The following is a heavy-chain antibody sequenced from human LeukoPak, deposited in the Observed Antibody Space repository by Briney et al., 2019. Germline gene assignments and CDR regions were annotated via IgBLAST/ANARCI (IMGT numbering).Heavy chain of an antibody. CDR2: ITSSSSSI. V-gene: IGHV3-21*01. CDR3: TRDHMVHPRGGWFDP. Sequence: GGSLRLSCAASGFTFSSYTMNWVRQAPGKGLEWVSSITSSSSSIYYADSVKGRFTISRDNAKNSLYLQMTSLRAEDTPVYYCTRDHMVHPRGGWFDPWGQGTLVTVSS. J-gene: IGHJ5*02. CDR1: GFTFSSYT. D-gene: IGHD3-10*01.